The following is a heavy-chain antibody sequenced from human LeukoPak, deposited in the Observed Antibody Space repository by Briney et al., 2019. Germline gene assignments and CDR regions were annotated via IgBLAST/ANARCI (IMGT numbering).Heavy chain of an antibody. Sequence: SETLSLTCNVSGGSISSNYWSWIRQPPGKGLEWIGYFHDSESTNYNPSLKSRVTMSVDTSKNQFSLKLSSVTAADTAVYYCARETVNPYYYYYGMDVWGQGTTVTVSS. D-gene: IGHD4-17*01. V-gene: IGHV4-59*12. CDR2: FHDSEST. CDR3: ARETVNPYYYYYGMDV. CDR1: GGSISSNY. J-gene: IGHJ6*02.